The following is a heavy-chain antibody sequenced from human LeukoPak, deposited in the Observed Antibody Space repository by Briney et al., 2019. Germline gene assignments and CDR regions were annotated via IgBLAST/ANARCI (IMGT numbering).Heavy chain of an antibody. J-gene: IGHJ4*02. CDR3: AKEGAWSGYPYYFDY. CDR2: IRYDGSNK. D-gene: IGHD3-3*01. CDR1: GFTFSSYG. V-gene: IGHV3-30*02. Sequence: PGGSLRLSCAASGFTFSSYGMHWVRQAPGKGLEWVAFIRYDGSNKYYADSVKGRFTISRDNSKNTLYLQMNSLRAEDTAVYYCAKEGAWSGYPYYFDYWGQGTLVTVSS.